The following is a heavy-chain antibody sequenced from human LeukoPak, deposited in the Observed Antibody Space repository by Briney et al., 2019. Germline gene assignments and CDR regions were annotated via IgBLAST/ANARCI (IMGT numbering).Heavy chain of an antibody. D-gene: IGHD4-17*01. CDR3: AGAPLTTATSDYFDL. CDR2: IHYSGIT. CDR1: GGSISTNDYF. J-gene: IGHJ4*02. Sequence: SQTLSLTCTVSGGSISTNDYFWSWIRQPPEKGLEWIGYIHYSGITKSNPSLESRLTLSVDTSKNQLSLRLTSVTAADTAVYYCAGAPLTTATSDYFDLWGLGTLVTVSS. V-gene: IGHV4-30-4*01.